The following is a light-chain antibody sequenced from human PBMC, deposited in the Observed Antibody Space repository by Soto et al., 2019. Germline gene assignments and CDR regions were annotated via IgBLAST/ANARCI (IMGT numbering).Light chain of an antibody. V-gene: IGKV3-15*01. J-gene: IGKJ1*01. CDR3: QEYNDWPRGT. Sequence: EVLMTQSPATVSVSPGERATLSCRASQSVNTNLAWYQQKPGEAPRVLIYAASTRATDVPDRFSGSGSGTDFTLTISSLQSEDFVLYYCQEYNDWPRGTFGQGTKVDIK. CDR2: AAS. CDR1: QSVNTN.